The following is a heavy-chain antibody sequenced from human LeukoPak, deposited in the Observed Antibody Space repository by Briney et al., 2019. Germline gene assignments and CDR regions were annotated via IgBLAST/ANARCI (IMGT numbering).Heavy chain of an antibody. D-gene: IGHD4-17*01. V-gene: IGHV1-69*05. CDR3: AREGLTYGDCGY. J-gene: IGHJ4*02. CDR2: IIPIFGTA. CDR1: GGTFSSYA. Sequence: SVKVSCKASGGTFSSYAISWVRQAPGQGLEWMGGIIPIFGTANYAQKFQGRVTMTTDTSTSTAYMELRSLRSDDTAVYYCAREGLTYGDCGYWGQGTLVTVSS.